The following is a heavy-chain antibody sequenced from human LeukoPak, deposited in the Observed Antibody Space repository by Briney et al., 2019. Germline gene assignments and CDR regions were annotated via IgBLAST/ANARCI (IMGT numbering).Heavy chain of an antibody. D-gene: IGHD2-15*01. V-gene: IGHV4-39*01. CDR1: GGSISSSSYY. CDR3: ARHAVVVAANDY. Sequence: PSETLSLTCTVSGGSISSSSYYWGWIRQPPGKGLEWIGSIYYSGSTYYNPSLKSRVTISVDTSKNQFSLKLSSVTAADTAVYYCARHAVVVAANDYWGQGTLVTVSS. J-gene: IGHJ4*02. CDR2: IYYSGST.